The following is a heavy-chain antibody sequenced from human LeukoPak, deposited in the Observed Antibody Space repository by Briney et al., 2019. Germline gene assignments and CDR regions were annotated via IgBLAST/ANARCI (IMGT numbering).Heavy chain of an antibody. V-gene: IGHV3-23*01. J-gene: IGHJ4*02. CDR1: GGSISSYY. Sequence: ETLSLTCTVSGGSISSYYWSWIRQPPGKGLEWVSAISGSGGSTYYADSVKGRFTISRDNSKNTLYLQMNSLRAEDTAVYYCAKDVGARYCSSTSCYANYWGQGTLVTVSS. D-gene: IGHD2-2*01. CDR2: ISGSGGST. CDR3: AKDVGARYCSSTSCYANY.